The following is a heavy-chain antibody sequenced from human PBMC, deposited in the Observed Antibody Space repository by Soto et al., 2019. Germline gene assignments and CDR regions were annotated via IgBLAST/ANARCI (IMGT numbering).Heavy chain of an antibody. J-gene: IGHJ4*02. CDR2: ISPYNGKA. CDR3: ARSKGYSNNNLYYFGY. Sequence: QVQLVQSGPEIKKPGASVKVSCEVSGYSFTDYGFSWVRRAPGQGLEWLGWISPYNGKAFYVKNFQDRLTMTTDTATSTVYMDLSRLTSDDTAIYYCARSKGYSNNNLYYFGYWGQGTLVTVSS. D-gene: IGHD2-15*01. V-gene: IGHV1-18*01. CDR1: GYSFTDYG.